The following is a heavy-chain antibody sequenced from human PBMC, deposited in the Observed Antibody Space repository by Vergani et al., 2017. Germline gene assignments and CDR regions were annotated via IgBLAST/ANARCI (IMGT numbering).Heavy chain of an antibody. CDR2: IYTSGST. CDR1: GGSISSYY. Sequence: QVQLQESGPGLVKPSETLSLTCTVSGGSISSYYWSWIRQPAGKGLEWIGRIYTSGSTNYNPSLKSRVTMSVDTSKNQFSLKLSSVTAADTAVYYCARSRREEPNSGFPYYYYMDVWGKGTTVTVSS. D-gene: IGHD3-22*01. CDR3: ARSRREEPNSGFPYYYYMDV. V-gene: IGHV4-4*07. J-gene: IGHJ6*03.